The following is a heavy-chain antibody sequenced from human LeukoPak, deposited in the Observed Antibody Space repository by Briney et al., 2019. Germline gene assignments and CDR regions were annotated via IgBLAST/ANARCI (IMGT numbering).Heavy chain of an antibody. J-gene: IGHJ6*02. V-gene: IGHV4-30-2*01. CDR2: IYHSGST. D-gene: IGHD6-13*01. CDR3: ARGPGIAAAGSKSGYYYYYGMDV. CDR1: GGSISSGGYS. Sequence: SQTLSLTCAVSGGSISSGGYSWSWIRQPPGKGLEWIGYIYHSGSTYYNPSLKSRVTISVDRSKNQFSLKLNSVTAADTAVYYCARGPGIAAAGSKSGYYYYYGMDVWGQGTTVTVSS.